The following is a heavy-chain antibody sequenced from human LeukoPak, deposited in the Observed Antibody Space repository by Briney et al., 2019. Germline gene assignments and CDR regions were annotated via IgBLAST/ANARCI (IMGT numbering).Heavy chain of an antibody. CDR1: GFTFSAYA. CDR3: VRDRDYAFDF. Sequence: GGSLRLSCEASGFTFSAYAMTWVRQAPGKGREWISYSNTDGTISDADSVKGRFTISRDNAENSLYLQMNSLRDEDTAVYFCVRDRDYAFDFWGQGTMVTVSS. J-gene: IGHJ3*01. CDR2: SNTDGTI. V-gene: IGHV3-48*02.